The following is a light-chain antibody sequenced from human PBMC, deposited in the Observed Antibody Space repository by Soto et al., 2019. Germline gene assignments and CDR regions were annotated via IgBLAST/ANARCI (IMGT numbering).Light chain of an antibody. J-gene: IGKJ5*01. CDR2: GAS. CDR3: QPYENLPT. V-gene: IGKV3-15*01. Sequence: EIVMTQSPATLSVSPGERATLSCRASQSVRSSLAWYQQTPGQAPRLLVFGASTRATGIPARLSGSGSGTEFTLTISSLQSEDIATYYCQPYENLPTFGQGTRLEIK. CDR1: QSVRSS.